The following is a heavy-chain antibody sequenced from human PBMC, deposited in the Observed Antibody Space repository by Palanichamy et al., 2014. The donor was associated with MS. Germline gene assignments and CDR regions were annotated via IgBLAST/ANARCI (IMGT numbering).Heavy chain of an antibody. CDR1: GFALSSSA. CDR3: AKERIRSGLGVYFDN. Sequence: QVQLVESGGGVVQPGRSLRLSCAASGFALSSSAMHWVRQAPGKGLEWVAVISSDGKNKYYATSVKGRFTISRDNAKNTLYLQMNSLRVGDTAIFYCAKERIRSGLGVYFDNWGQGTPVTVSA. V-gene: IGHV3-30*18. D-gene: IGHD2-15*01. CDR2: ISSDGKNK. J-gene: IGHJ4*02.